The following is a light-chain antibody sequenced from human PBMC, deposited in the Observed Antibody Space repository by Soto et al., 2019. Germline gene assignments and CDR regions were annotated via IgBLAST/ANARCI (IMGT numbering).Light chain of an antibody. V-gene: IGLV1-40*01. CDR2: GSS. J-gene: IGLJ2*01. CDR3: QSYDSSLSASV. CDR1: SSNIGAGYD. Sequence: QSVLTQPPSVSGAPGQRVTISCTGSSSNIGAGYDVHWYQQLPGTAPKLLIYGSSNRPSGVPDRFSGSKSGTSPSLAITGLQAEDEADYYCQSYDSSLSASVFGGGTKQTVL.